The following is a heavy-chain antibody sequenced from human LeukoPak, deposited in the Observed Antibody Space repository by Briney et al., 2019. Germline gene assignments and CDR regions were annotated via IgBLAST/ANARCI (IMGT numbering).Heavy chain of an antibody. J-gene: IGHJ6*02. CDR3: ARSVDSSGYYRRLYYYYGMDV. V-gene: IGHV4-39*07. Sequence: SETLSLTCTVSGGSISSSSYYWGWIRQPPGKGLEWIGEINHSGSTNYNPSLKSRVTISVDTSKNQFSLKLSSVTAADTAVYYCARSVDSSGYYRRLYYYYGMDVWGQGTTVTVSS. D-gene: IGHD3-22*01. CDR2: INHSGST. CDR1: GGSISSSSYY.